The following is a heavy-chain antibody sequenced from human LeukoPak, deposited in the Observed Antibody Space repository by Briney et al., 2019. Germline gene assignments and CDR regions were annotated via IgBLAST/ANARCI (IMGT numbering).Heavy chain of an antibody. CDR3: ARGPRYYYGSGSYYKLFDY. CDR1: GGSISSYY. CDR2: IYTSGST. D-gene: IGHD3-10*01. Sequence: PSETLSLTCTVSGGSISSYYWSWIRQPAGKGLEWIGRIYTSGSTNYNPSLKSRVTMSVDTSKNQFSLKLSSVTAADTAVYYCARGPRYYYGSGSYYKLFDYWGQGTLVTVSS. V-gene: IGHV4-4*07. J-gene: IGHJ4*02.